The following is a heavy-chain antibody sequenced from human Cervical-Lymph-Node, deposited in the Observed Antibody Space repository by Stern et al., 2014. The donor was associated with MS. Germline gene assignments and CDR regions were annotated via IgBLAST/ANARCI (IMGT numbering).Heavy chain of an antibody. D-gene: IGHD6-13*01. Sequence: AHLVESGGGVVQPGRSLRLSCAASGFTFSSYAMHWVRQAPGKGLEWVAVISYDGSNKYYADSVKGRFTISRDNSKNTLYLQMNSLRAEDTAVYYCARDRAAAGHTELDYWGQGTLVTVSS. V-gene: IGHV3-30*01. J-gene: IGHJ4*02. CDR3: ARDRAAAGHTELDY. CDR1: GFTFSSYA. CDR2: ISYDGSNK.